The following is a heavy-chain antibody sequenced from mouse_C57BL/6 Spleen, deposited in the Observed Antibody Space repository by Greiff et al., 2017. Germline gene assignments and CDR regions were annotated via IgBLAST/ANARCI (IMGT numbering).Heavy chain of an antibody. D-gene: IGHD1-1*01. CDR3: SRDSHCSSSFAY. CDR2: SRNKANDYTT. Sequence: EVKLMESGGGLVQSGRSLRLSCATSGFTFSDFYMEWVRQAPGKGLEWIAASRNKANDYTTEYSASVKGRFIVSRDTSQSILYLQMNALRADDTAIYYCSRDSHCSSSFAYWGQGTLVTVSA. J-gene: IGHJ3*01. CDR1: GFTFSDFY. V-gene: IGHV7-1*01.